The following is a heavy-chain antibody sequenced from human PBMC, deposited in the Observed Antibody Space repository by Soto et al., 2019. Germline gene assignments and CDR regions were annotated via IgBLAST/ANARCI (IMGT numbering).Heavy chain of an antibody. J-gene: IGHJ6*02. Sequence: GGSLRLSCAASGFTFSSYSMNWVRQAPGKGLEWVSYISSSSSTIYYADSVKGRFTISRDNAKNSLYLQMNSLRDEDTAVYYCARAPCDILTGLGRCYYYYGMDVWGQGTTVTVSS. D-gene: IGHD3-9*01. CDR2: ISSSSSTI. CDR1: GFTFSSYS. V-gene: IGHV3-48*02. CDR3: ARAPCDILTGLGRCYYYYGMDV.